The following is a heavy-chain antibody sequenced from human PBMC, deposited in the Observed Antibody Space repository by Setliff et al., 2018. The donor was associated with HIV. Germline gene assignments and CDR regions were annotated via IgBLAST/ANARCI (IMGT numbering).Heavy chain of an antibody. D-gene: IGHD3-10*01. V-gene: IGHV4-4*02. Sequence: PSETLSLTCTVSGGSISSDNWWTWVRQPPGKGLEWIGEIYHSEYTNYNASLKSRVSISLDTSKNQFSLNLTPVTVADTALYYCTRDLPDYDYALIWGQGTLVTVSS. CDR3: TRDLPDYDYALI. CDR2: IYHSEYT. CDR1: GGSISSDNW. J-gene: IGHJ3*02.